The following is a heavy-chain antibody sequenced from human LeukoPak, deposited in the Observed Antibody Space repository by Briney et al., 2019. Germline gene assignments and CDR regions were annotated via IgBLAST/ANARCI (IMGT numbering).Heavy chain of an antibody. CDR1: GFTFDDYG. CDR2: INWNGGST. Sequence: GGSLRLSCAASGFTFDDYGMSWVRQAPGKGLEWVSGINWNGGSTGYADSVKGRFTISRDNAKNSLYLQMNSLRAEDTAVYYCARVPSRYDSSGYYYDWGQGTLVTVSS. V-gene: IGHV3-20*04. D-gene: IGHD3-22*01. CDR3: ARVPSRYDSSGYYYD. J-gene: IGHJ4*02.